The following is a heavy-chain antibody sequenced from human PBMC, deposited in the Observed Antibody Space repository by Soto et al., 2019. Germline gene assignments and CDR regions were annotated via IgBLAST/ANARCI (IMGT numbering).Heavy chain of an antibody. Sequence: GASVKVSCEASGYTFTNYGISWVRQAPGQGLEWMGWINTYNGNTNHAQKFQGRVTMTTDTSTSTAYMELRSLRSDDTAVYYCARGVGSGTYYNQYNWFDPWGQGTLVTVSS. J-gene: IGHJ5*02. D-gene: IGHD3-10*01. V-gene: IGHV1-18*01. CDR1: GYTFTNYG. CDR2: INTYNGNT. CDR3: ARGVGSGTYYNQYNWFDP.